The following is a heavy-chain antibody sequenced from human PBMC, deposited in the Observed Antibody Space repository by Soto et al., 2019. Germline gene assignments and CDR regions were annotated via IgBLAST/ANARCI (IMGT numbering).Heavy chain of an antibody. CDR1: GASMTGASMSSYY. CDR3: ARDFAYFDS. J-gene: IGHJ4*02. V-gene: IGHV4-61*01. Sequence: SETLSLTCTVSGASMTGASMSSYYWSWIRQPPGKGLEWIGYVYHTGRTSYNPSLKSRVSISMDTSKNQFSLNLDSVTAADTAVYFCARDFAYFDSWGQGTLVTVSS. D-gene: IGHD3-3*01. CDR2: VYHTGRT.